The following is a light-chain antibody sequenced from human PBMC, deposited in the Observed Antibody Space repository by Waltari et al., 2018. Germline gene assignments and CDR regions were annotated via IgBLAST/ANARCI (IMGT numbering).Light chain of an antibody. V-gene: IGLV8-61*01. Sequence: QTVVTQEPSLSVSPGGTVTLTCALSSGSLSTTSYATWYQQTPGQAPRTLVDKANARSSGVPDRFSASILGNTAALTITGAQADDESDYYCALYMGSGIWVFGGGTRLTVL. CDR1: SGSLSTTSY. CDR3: ALYMGSGIWV. J-gene: IGLJ3*02. CDR2: KAN.